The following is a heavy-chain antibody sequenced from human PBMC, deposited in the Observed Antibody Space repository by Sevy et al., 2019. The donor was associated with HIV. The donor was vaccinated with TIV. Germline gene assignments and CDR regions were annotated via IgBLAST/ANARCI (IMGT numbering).Heavy chain of an antibody. CDR2: ISSNGGST. D-gene: IGHD6-13*01. J-gene: IGHJ6*02. CDR1: GFTFSSYA. V-gene: IGHV3-64D*06. CDR3: VKGPYSSSPGTYYYYGMDV. Sequence: GGSLRLSCSASGFTFSSYAMHWVRQAPGKGLEYVSAISSNGGSTDYADSVKGRFTISRDNSKNTLYLQMSSLRAEDTAVYYCVKGPYSSSPGTYYYYGMDVWGQGTTVTVSS.